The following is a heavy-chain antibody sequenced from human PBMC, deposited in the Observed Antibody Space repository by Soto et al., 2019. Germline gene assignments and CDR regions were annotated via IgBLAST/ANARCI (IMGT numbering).Heavy chain of an antibody. J-gene: IGHJ4*02. Sequence: GESLKISCKGYGYSFAGYWITWVRQKPGKGLEWMGRIDPSDSQTYYSPSFRGHVTISVTKSITTVFLQWSSLRASDTAMYYCARQIYDSDTGPNFQYYFDSWGQGTPVTVSS. CDR3: ARQIYDSDTGPNFQYYFDS. CDR1: GYSFAGYW. CDR2: IDPSDSQT. V-gene: IGHV5-10-1*01. D-gene: IGHD3-22*01.